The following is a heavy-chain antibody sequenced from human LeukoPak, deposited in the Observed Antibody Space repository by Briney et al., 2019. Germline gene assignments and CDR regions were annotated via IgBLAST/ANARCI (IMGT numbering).Heavy chain of an antibody. V-gene: IGHV4-39*01. CDR3: ARVLWFGESKKGYSYYMDV. CDR1: GDSVSSGSYY. Sequence: KPSETLSLTCTVSGDSVSSGSYYWGWIRQPPGEGLEWIGSIYYSGDTYYIPSLESRVTISVDTSKNQFSLKLSSVTAADTAVYYCARVLWFGESKKGYSYYMDVWGKGTTVTVSS. D-gene: IGHD3-10*01. J-gene: IGHJ6*03. CDR2: IYYSGDT.